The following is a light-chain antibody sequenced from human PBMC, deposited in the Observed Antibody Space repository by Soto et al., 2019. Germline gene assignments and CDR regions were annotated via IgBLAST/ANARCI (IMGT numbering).Light chain of an antibody. CDR2: DNN. J-gene: IGLJ2*01. Sequence: QSVLTQPPSVSAAPGQKVTISCSGSSSNIGNNYVSWYQQLPGTSPKLLIYDNNKLPSGIPARFSGYKSGTSATLGITALQPGDDSDYYCGTWDSSQRRWEFGGGTKLTVL. CDR3: GTWDSSQRRWE. CDR1: SSNIGNNY. V-gene: IGLV1-51*01.